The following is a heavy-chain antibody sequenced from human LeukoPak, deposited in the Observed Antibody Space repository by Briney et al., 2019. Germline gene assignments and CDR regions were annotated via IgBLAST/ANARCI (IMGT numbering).Heavy chain of an antibody. CDR3: ARDRVPAAIAGSDAFDI. D-gene: IGHD2-2*01. CDR1: GYTFTSNY. CDR2: IAPSSGTT. V-gene: IGHV1-46*01. J-gene: IGHJ3*02. Sequence: ASVKVSCKASGYTFTSNYMHWVRQAPGQGLEWMGVIAPSSGTTSYAQKFQGRVTMTRDTSISTAYMELSRLRSDDTAVYYCARDRVPAAIAGSDAFDIWGQGTMVTVSS.